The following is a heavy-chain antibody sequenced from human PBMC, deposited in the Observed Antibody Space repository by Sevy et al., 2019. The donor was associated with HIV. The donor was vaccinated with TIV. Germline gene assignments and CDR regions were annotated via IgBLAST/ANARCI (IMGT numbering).Heavy chain of an antibody. D-gene: IGHD6-13*01. Sequence: SETLSLTCAVYGGSFSGYYWSWIRQPPGKGLEWIGEINLSGSTNYNPSLKSRVTISVDTSKNQFSLKLSSVTAADTSVYYCARAGYSSSSPSYFDYWGQGTLVTVSS. CDR3: ARAGYSSSSPSYFDY. CDR1: GGSFSGYY. CDR2: INLSGST. V-gene: IGHV4-34*01. J-gene: IGHJ4*02.